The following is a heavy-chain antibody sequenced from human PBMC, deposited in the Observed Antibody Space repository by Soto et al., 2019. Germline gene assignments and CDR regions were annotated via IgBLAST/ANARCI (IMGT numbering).Heavy chain of an antibody. V-gene: IGHV5-51*01. CDR1: GYSFTNCW. D-gene: IGHD7-27*01. CDR3: AKNGDHHYYYTMDV. J-gene: IGHJ6*02. CDR2: IYPGDSST. Sequence: GESLKISCKGSGYSFTNCWIGWVRQMPGKGLEWMGLIYPGDSSTRYSPSFQGQVTISADKSISTAYLQWSSLKASDTAIYYCAKNGDHHYYYTMDVWGQGTTVTVSS.